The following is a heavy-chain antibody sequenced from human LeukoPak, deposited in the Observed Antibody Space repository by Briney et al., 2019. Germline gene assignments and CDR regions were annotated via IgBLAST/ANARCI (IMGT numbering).Heavy chain of an antibody. D-gene: IGHD2-2*01. V-gene: IGHV1-2*06. Sequence: ASVKVSCKASGYTFTGYYMHWVRQAPGQGLEWMGRINPNSGGTNYAQKFQGRVTMTRDTSISTAYKELSRLRSDDTAVYYCARVVGYCSSTSAAGGSCYSPDYWGQGTLVTVSS. J-gene: IGHJ4*02. CDR1: GYTFTGYY. CDR2: INPNSGGT. CDR3: ARVVGYCSSTSAAGGSCYSPDY.